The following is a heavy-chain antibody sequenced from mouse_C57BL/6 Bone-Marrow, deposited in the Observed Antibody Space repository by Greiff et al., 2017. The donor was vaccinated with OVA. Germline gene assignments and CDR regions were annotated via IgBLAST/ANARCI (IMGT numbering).Heavy chain of an antibody. CDR1: GYAFSSYW. Sequence: VQLKESGAELVKPGASVKISCKASGYAFSSYWMNWVKQRPGKGLEWIGQIYPGDGDTNYNGKFKGKATLTADKSSSTAYMQLSSLTSEDSAVYFCAREDSFYAMDYWGQGTSVTVSS. CDR2: IYPGDGDT. V-gene: IGHV1-80*01. J-gene: IGHJ4*01. CDR3: AREDSFYAMDY. D-gene: IGHD1-2*01.